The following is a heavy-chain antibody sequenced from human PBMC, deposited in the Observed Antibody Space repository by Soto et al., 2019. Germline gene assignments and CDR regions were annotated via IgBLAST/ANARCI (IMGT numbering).Heavy chain of an antibody. D-gene: IGHD3-16*02. J-gene: IGHJ4*02. CDR3: ARDSYYDYIWGSYRHFDY. V-gene: IGHV4-39*02. CDR1: GGSISSSSYY. CDR2: IYYSGST. Sequence: PSETLSLTCAVYGGSISSSSYYWGWIRQPPGKGLEWIGSIYYSGSTYYNPSLKSRVTISVDTSKNHFSLKLSSVTAADTAVYYCARDSYYDYIWGSYRHFDYWGQGTLVTVSS.